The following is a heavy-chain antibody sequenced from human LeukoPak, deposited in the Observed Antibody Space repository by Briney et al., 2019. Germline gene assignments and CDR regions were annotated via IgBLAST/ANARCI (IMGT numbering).Heavy chain of an antibody. V-gene: IGHV1-18*01. CDR3: ACGRYSGTYRNSDS. J-gene: IGHJ4*02. Sequence: APVKVSCKASGYTFTNYGISWVRQAPGQGLEWMGWISADKGNTNYAQKFQGRFTMTTDTSTSTAYMELRSLRSDDTAVYYCACGRYSGTYRNSDSWGQGTLVTVSS. D-gene: IGHD1-26*01. CDR1: GYTFTNYG. CDR2: ISADKGNT.